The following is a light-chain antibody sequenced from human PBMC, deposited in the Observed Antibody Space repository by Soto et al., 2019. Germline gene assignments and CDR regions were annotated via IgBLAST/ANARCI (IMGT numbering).Light chain of an antibody. V-gene: IGKV3-11*01. J-gene: IGKJ4*01. CDR1: QSLDSY. Sequence: EIVLTQSPATLSLSPGERATLSCRASQSLDSYLAWYQQKPGQPPRLLIYDASSRATGISARFSGSGSGTDFTLTISSLESEDFAVYYCQQRSYWPITFGGGTKVEIK. CDR3: QQRSYWPIT. CDR2: DAS.